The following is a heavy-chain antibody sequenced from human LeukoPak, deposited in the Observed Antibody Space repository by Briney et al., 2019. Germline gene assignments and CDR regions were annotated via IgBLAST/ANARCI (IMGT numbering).Heavy chain of an antibody. J-gene: IGHJ4*02. V-gene: IGHV3-23*01. CDR1: GFTFSSYA. Sequence: GGSLRLSCAASGFTFSSYAMSWVRQAPGKGLEWVSAISGSGGSTYYADSVKGRFTISRDNSKNTLYLQMNSLRAEDTAVYYCAKLSAGDFWSGYYIYFDYWGQGTLVTVSS. CDR3: AKLSAGDFWSGYYIYFDY. D-gene: IGHD3-3*01. CDR2: ISGSGGST.